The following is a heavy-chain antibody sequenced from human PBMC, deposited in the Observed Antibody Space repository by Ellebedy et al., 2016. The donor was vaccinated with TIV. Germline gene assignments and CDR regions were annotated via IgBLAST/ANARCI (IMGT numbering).Heavy chain of an antibody. Sequence: MPSETLSLTCTVSGGSINSRGHYWGWVRQPPGKGLEWIGSIYYSGSTPYNPSLQSRVTISIDTSKNQVSLSLTFVTAADTAVYYCTRGDYWFDTWGQGTLVTVSS. CDR2: IYYSGST. D-gene: IGHD2-21*02. J-gene: IGHJ5*02. V-gene: IGHV4-39*01. CDR3: TRGDYWFDT. CDR1: GGSINSRGHY.